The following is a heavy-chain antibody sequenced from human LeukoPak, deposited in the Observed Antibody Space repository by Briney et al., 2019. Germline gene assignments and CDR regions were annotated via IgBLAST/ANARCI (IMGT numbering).Heavy chain of an antibody. Sequence: SVKVSCKASGYTFTSYGISWVRQAPGQGLEWMGGIIPIFGTANYAQKFQGRVTITTDESTSTAYMELSSLRSEDTAVYYCARGKKSCSSTSCYIELGYYYYYYMDVWGKGTTVTVSS. J-gene: IGHJ6*03. D-gene: IGHD2-2*02. CDR2: IIPIFGTA. CDR1: GYTFTSYG. V-gene: IGHV1-69*05. CDR3: ARGKKSCSSTSCYIELGYYYYYYMDV.